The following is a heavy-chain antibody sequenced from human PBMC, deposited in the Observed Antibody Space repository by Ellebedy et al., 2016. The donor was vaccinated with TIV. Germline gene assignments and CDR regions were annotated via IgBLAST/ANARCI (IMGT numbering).Heavy chain of an antibody. CDR2: ISTTDGT. CDR3: ATQLWNTEF. D-gene: IGHD5-24*01. J-gene: IGHJ4*02. CDR1: ESTFSSYG. Sequence: GESLKISCEASESTFSSYGMRWVRQAPGKGLEWVSSISTTDGTHYADSVKGRFTISSDNPKNTLYLQMNSLRIEDTAVYYCATQLWNTEFWGQGTLVIVSS. V-gene: IGHV3-23*01.